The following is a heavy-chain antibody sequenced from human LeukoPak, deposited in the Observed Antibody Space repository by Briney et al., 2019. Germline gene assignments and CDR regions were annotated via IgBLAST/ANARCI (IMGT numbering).Heavy chain of an antibody. CDR2: ISSSGSTI. CDR3: ATDSVVPAAPVDY. D-gene: IGHD2-2*01. V-gene: IGHV3-11*01. CDR1: GFTFSDYY. Sequence: GGSLRLSCAASGFTFSDYYMSWIRQAPGKGLEWVSYISSSGSTIYYAHSVKGRFNISRDNAKNSLYLQMNSLRAEDTAVYYCATDSVVPAAPVDYWGQGTLVTVSS. J-gene: IGHJ4*02.